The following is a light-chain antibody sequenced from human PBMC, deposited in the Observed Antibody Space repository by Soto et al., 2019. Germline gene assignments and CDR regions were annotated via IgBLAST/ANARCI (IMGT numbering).Light chain of an antibody. V-gene: IGKV1-5*03. CDR3: HQYDSYPRT. J-gene: IGKJ1*01. CDR1: QSLNRDY. Sequence: MTQSPATLSASLGDRATLTCRASQSLNRDYLAWYQQKPGKAPKLLIYKASTLETDVPSRFSGGGSGTALTLTISSLQADDFATYYCHQYDSYPRTFGQGTKVDIK. CDR2: KAS.